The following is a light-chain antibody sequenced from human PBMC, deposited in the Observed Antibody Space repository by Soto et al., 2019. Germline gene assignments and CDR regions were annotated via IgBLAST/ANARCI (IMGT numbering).Light chain of an antibody. CDR3: QQYGSSGT. Sequence: IVLTQSPGTLSLPQGERATLSCRASQSVSSNLAWYQQKPGQAPRLLIYGASNRATGIPDRFSGSGSGTDFTLTISRLEPEDFAVYYCQQYGSSGTFGQGTKVDIK. CDR2: GAS. J-gene: IGKJ1*01. CDR1: QSVSSN. V-gene: IGKV3-20*01.